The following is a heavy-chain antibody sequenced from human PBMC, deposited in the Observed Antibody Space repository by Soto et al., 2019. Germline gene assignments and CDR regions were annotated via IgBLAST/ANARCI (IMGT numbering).Heavy chain of an antibody. J-gene: IGHJ5*02. Sequence: SETLSLTCTVSGGSISSSSYYWGWIRQPPGKGLEWIGSIYYSGTAYYNPSLKSRVTMSVDTSKNQFSPKLTSVTAADTAVYYCATTSGWYLGWFDPWGQGTLVTVSS. D-gene: IGHD6-19*01. V-gene: IGHV4-39*01. CDR1: GGSISSSSYY. CDR2: IYYSGTA. CDR3: ATTSGWYLGWFDP.